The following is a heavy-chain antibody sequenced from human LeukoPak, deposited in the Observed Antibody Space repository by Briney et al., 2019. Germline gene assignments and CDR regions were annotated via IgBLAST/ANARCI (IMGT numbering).Heavy chain of an antibody. Sequence: PGRSLRLSCTAAGFTFGDYAMSWVRQAPGNGLVGVRLIRSKAYAGTTEYAASLKGRFTISRDDSKGNAYLQMNSLKNEDTAVYYCTRTVGGYFEEVYFDYWGQGTLVTVPS. CDR1: GFTFGDYA. J-gene: IGHJ4*02. CDR3: TRTVGGYFEEVYFDY. V-gene: IGHV3-49*04. D-gene: IGHD3-22*01. CDR2: IRSKAYAGTT.